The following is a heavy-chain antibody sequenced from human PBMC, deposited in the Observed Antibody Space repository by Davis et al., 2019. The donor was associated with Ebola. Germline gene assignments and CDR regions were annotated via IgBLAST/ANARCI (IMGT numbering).Heavy chain of an antibody. CDR1: GFTFSNYA. CDR2: ISGGSHSI. CDR3: ARDVGGRAGY. V-gene: IGHV3-48*02. Sequence: GESLKISCVVSGFTFSNYAMHWVRQAPGKGLEWVSFISGGSHSIFYADSVKGRFTISRDNSQNSLYLQMTSLRDDDTAVYYCARDVGGRAGYWGQGTLVTVSS. J-gene: IGHJ4*02.